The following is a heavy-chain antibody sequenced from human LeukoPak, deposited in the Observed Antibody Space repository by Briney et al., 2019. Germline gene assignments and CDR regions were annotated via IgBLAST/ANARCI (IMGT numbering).Heavy chain of an antibody. Sequence: QAGGSLRLSCAASGFSVSSNYMTWVRQAPGKGLEWVSVIYSGGGTYYADSVKGRFTISRHNSKNTVYLQLNSLRDEDTAIYYCARVEGSPYYYGMDVWGQGTTVTVSS. CDR1: GFSVSSNY. CDR3: ARVEGSPYYYGMDV. CDR2: IYSGGGT. D-gene: IGHD2-15*01. V-gene: IGHV3-53*04. J-gene: IGHJ6*02.